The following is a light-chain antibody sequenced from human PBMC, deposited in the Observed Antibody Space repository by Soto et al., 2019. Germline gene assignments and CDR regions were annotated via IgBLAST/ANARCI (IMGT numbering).Light chain of an antibody. CDR2: EGN. J-gene: IGLJ3*02. CDR1: RNDIGTYNL. V-gene: IGLV2-23*01. CDR3: CSYTDGSSLL. Sequence: QSVLTQPASVSESPGQSISISCGGGRNDIGTYNLVSWYQQHPGKAPKLIIYEGNKRPSGVSNRFSGSRSGNTASLTISGLQAEDEADYYCCSYTDGSSLLFGGGTTLTVL.